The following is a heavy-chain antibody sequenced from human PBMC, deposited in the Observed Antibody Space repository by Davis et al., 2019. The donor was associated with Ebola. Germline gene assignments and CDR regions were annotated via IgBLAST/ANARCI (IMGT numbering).Heavy chain of an antibody. D-gene: IGHD1-26*01. Sequence: PGGSLRLSCAASGFTFSDYYMSWIRQAPGRGLEWVSYISSSGSTIYYADSVKGRFTISRDNAKNSLYLQMNSLRAEDTAVYYCARGEPTGYYYYGMDVWGQGTTVTVSS. V-gene: IGHV3-11*01. J-gene: IGHJ6*02. CDR2: ISSSGSTI. CDR3: ARGEPTGYYYYGMDV. CDR1: GFTFSDYY.